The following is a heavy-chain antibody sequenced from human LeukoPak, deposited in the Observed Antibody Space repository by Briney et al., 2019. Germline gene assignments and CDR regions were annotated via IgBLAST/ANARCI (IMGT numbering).Heavy chain of an antibody. CDR1: GGSISNSY. Sequence: SETLSLTCTVSGGSISNSYWSWVRQPPGRGLEWIGYIYYSGSTYYNPSLKSRVTISVDTSKNQFSLKLSSVTAADTAVYYCASDIVVVPAAPPDWGQGTLVTVSS. CDR2: IYYSGST. J-gene: IGHJ4*02. V-gene: IGHV4-59*08. CDR3: ASDIVVVPAAPPD. D-gene: IGHD2-2*01.